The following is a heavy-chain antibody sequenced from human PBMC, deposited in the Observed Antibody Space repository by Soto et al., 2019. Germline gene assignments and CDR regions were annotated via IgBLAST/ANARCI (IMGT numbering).Heavy chain of an antibody. CDR2: IYHSGST. CDR1: GGSISSSNW. Sequence: ASETLSLTCAVSGGSISSSNWWSRVRQPPGKGLKWIGEIYHSGSTNYNPSLKSRVTISVDKSKNQFSLKLSSVTAADTAVYYCARGVDSDYYDSSGYYAPGFDYWGQGTLVTVSS. V-gene: IGHV4-4*02. D-gene: IGHD3-22*01. CDR3: ARGVDSDYYDSSGYYAPGFDY. J-gene: IGHJ4*02.